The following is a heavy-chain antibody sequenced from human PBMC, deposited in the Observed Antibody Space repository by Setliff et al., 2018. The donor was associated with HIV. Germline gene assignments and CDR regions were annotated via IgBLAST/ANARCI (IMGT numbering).Heavy chain of an antibody. Sequence: ETLSLTCTVSGISGGSINNYQWSWIRQPPGKGLEWIGYIYTSGSSNYNPSLKSRVTISGDTSKRQFSLKMSSVTAADTAVYYCARGEPVDILTGYFDYWGQGTLVTVSS. V-gene: IGHV4-4*08. J-gene: IGHJ4*02. CDR1: GGSINNYQ. CDR2: IYTSGSS. D-gene: IGHD3-9*01. CDR3: ARGEPVDILTGYFDY.